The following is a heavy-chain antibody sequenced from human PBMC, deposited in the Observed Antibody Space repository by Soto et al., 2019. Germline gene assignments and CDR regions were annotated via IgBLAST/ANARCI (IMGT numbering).Heavy chain of an antibody. CDR1: GYSFTSYW. J-gene: IGHJ6*02. D-gene: IGHD2-2*01. CDR2: IYPGDSDT. Sequence: GESLKISCKGSGYSFTSYWIGWVRQMPGKGLEWMGIIYPGDSDTRYSPSFQGQVTISADKSISTAYLQWSSLKASDTAMYYCARPYFYCSSTSCPQRGPTGYYGMDVWGQGTTVTVSS. V-gene: IGHV5-51*01. CDR3: ARPYFYCSSTSCPQRGPTGYYGMDV.